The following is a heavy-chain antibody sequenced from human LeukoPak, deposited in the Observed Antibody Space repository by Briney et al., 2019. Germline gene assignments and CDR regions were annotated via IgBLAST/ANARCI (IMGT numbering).Heavy chain of an antibody. Sequence: SVKVSCKASGGTFSSYAISWVRQAPGQGLGWMGGIIPIFGTANYAQKFQGRVTITTDESTSTAYMELSSLRSEDTAVYYCASSLLWFGEFHIRTFDYWGQGTLVTVSS. CDR1: GGTFSSYA. V-gene: IGHV1-69*05. J-gene: IGHJ4*02. CDR2: IIPIFGTA. D-gene: IGHD3-10*01. CDR3: ASSLLWFGEFHIRTFDY.